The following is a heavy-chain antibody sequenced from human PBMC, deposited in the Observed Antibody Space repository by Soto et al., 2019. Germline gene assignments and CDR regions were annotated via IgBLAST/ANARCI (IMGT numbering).Heavy chain of an antibody. CDR3: ARGPTVTRAPHLDH. CDR2: IYAGGST. Sequence: EVQLMESGGGLVQPGGSLRLSCAASGFTVSSNYMTWVRQAPGKGLEWVSIIYAGGSTNYADSVKGRFTISRHNSKNTLYLQMNSPKTEDTAVYFCARGPTVTRAPHLDHWGQGTLVTVSS. J-gene: IGHJ4*02. CDR1: GFTVSSNY. D-gene: IGHD4-17*01. V-gene: IGHV3-53*04.